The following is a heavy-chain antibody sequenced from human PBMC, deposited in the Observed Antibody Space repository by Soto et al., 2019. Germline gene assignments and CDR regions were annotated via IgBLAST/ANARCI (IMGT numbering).Heavy chain of an antibody. D-gene: IGHD6-13*01. CDR3: ARGRNSSSY. CDR1: GFTFSIYW. Sequence: GGSLRLSCAASGFTFSIYWMSWVRHAPGKGLEWVANIKQDGSEKYYVDSVKGRFTISRDNAKNSLYLQMNSLRAEDTAVYYCARGRNSSSYWGQGTLVTVSS. CDR2: IKQDGSEK. J-gene: IGHJ4*02. V-gene: IGHV3-7*03.